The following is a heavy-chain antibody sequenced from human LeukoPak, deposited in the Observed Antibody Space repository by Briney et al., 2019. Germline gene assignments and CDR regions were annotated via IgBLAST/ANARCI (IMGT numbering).Heavy chain of an antibody. D-gene: IGHD6-19*01. CDR3: ALSIAVAGTYFDY. CDR1: GFTFSSYG. V-gene: IGHV3-30*03. CDR2: ISYDGSNK. Sequence: AGGSLRLSCAASGFTFSSYGMHWVRQAPGKGLEWVAVISYDGSNKYYADSVKGRFTISRDNSKNTLYLQMNSLRAEDTAVYYCALSIAVAGTYFDYWGQGTLVTVSS. J-gene: IGHJ4*02.